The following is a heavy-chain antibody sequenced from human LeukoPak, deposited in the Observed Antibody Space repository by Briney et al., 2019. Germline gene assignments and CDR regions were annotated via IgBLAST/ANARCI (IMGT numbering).Heavy chain of an antibody. V-gene: IGHV4-59*08. D-gene: IGHD3-10*01. J-gene: IGHJ4*02. CDR2: CYSRGGT. CDR3: AGGSGGSFDF. CDR1: GRSISSPY. Sequence: SETLSLTCAVSGRSISSPYWSWIRQPPGKGLERTGYCYSRGGTSYNPSHKRRVTISVDTSKNKFSLRLTCATAADTAVYYCAGGSGGSFDFWGQGPLVTVSS.